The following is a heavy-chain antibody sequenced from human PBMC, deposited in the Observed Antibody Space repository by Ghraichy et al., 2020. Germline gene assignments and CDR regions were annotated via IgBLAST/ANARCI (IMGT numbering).Heavy chain of an antibody. CDR3: ARHGYRGYYFDY. J-gene: IGHJ4*02. V-gene: IGHV4-34*01. CDR2: INHSGST. CDR1: GVSLSDYY. Sequence: SETLSLTCAVYGVSLSDYYWSWIRQPPGKGLEWIGEINHSGSTNYNPSLKSRVTISVDTSKNQFSLKLSSVTAADTAVYYCARHGYRGYYFDYWGQGTLVTVSS. D-gene: IGHD5-18*01.